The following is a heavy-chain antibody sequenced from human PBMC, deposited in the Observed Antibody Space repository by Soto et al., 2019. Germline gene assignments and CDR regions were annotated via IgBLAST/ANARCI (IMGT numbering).Heavy chain of an antibody. CDR1: GESFNRYHW. Sequence: LSLTCAVSGESFNRYHWWSWVRQPPGKGLEWIGEIYHTGKTDYSPSLKSRVTISLDKSNNQFSLALTSVTAADTAVYFCVRGLATWGQGLLVTVSS. CDR2: IYHTGKT. J-gene: IGHJ5*02. V-gene: IGHV4-4*01. CDR3: VRGLAT. D-gene: IGHD3-9*01.